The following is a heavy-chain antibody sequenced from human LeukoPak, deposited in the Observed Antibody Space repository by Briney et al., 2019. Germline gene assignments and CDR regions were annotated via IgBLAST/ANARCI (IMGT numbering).Heavy chain of an antibody. J-gene: IGHJ4*02. Sequence: GGSLRLSCAVSGFTFSSYGMHWVRQAPGKGLEWVAVISYDGSNKYYADSVKGRFTISRDNSKNTLYLEVNSLRPEDTAVYYCAKAEDRDGYSQFDYWGQGTLVTVSS. CDR1: GFTFSSYG. CDR2: ISYDGSNK. CDR3: AKAEDRDGYSQFDY. D-gene: IGHD5-24*01. V-gene: IGHV3-30*18.